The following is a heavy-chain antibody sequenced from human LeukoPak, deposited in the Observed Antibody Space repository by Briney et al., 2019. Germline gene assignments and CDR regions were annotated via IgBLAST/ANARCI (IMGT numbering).Heavy chain of an antibody. CDR3: ARLGYCSSTSCYDPTLYYYYGMDV. J-gene: IGHJ6*02. CDR2: IYSGGST. D-gene: IGHD2-2*01. Sequence: PGGSLRLSCAASGFTVSSKYMSWVRQAPGKGLEWVSVIYSGGSTYYEDSVKGGFTIARDNSKDTLYLQMNSLRAEDTAVYNCARLGYCSSTSCYDPTLYYYYGMDVWGQGTTVTVSS. CDR1: GFTVSSKY. V-gene: IGHV3-66*04.